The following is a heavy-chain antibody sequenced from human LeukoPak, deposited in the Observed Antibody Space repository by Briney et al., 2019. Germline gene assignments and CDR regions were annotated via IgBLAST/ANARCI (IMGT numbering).Heavy chain of an antibody. V-gene: IGHV3-15*05. CDR2: IKSKTDGGTT. CDR1: GLAFNNAW. CDR3: TPLTYHYDSSGYYYVGYFQH. J-gene: IGHJ1*01. D-gene: IGHD3-22*01. Sequence: PGGSLRLSCAASGLAFNNAWMTWVRQAPGKGLGWVGRIKSKTDGGTTDYAAPVQGRFTISRDDSKNTLYLQMNSVKTEDTAVYYCTPLTYHYDSSGYYYVGYFQHWGQGTLVTVSS.